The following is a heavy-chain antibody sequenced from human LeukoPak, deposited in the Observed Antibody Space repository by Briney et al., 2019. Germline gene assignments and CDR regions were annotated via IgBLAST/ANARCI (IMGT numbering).Heavy chain of an antibody. CDR3: ARGPWWSDTAMELYFDY. V-gene: IGHV1-18*01. D-gene: IGHD5-18*01. CDR1: GYTFTNYA. J-gene: IGHJ4*02. CDR2: ISAYNGNT. Sequence: ASVKVSCKASGYTFTNYAMHWVRQAPGQRLEWMGRISAYNGNTNYAQKLQGRVTMTTDTSTSTAYMELRSLRSDDTAVYYCARGPWWSDTAMELYFDYWGQGTLVTVSS.